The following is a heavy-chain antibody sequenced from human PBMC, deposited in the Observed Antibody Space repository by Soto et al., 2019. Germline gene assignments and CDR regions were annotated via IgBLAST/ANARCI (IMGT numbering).Heavy chain of an antibody. CDR3: ARESYGNYFDY. J-gene: IGHJ4*02. D-gene: IGHD1-26*01. Sequence: EVQLVESGGGLVQPGGSLRLSCAASGFTFSSDWMSWVRQAPGKGLEWVANIKQDGSEKYYVDSVKGRFTISRDNAKNSLYLQMNSLRAEDTAVYYCARESYGNYFDYWGQGTLVTVSS. CDR2: IKQDGSEK. V-gene: IGHV3-7*03. CDR1: GFTFSSDW.